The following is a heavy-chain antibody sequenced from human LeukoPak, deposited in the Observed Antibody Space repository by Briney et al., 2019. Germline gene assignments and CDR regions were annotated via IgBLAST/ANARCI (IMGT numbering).Heavy chain of an antibody. CDR2: IHYSGST. J-gene: IGHJ4*02. CDR1: GGSISGYF. Sequence: SETLSLTCTVSGGSISGYFWSRIRQPPGKGLEWIGCIHYSGSTNYNPSLNSRVTISVDTSKNQFSLRLSSVTAADTAVYYCARYGITIVRGGKYYFDSWGQGTLVTVSS. D-gene: IGHD3-10*01. CDR3: ARYGITIVRGGKYYFDS. V-gene: IGHV4-59*08.